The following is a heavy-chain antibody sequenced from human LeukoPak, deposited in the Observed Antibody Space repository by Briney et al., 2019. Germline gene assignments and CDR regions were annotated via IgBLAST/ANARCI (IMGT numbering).Heavy chain of an antibody. J-gene: IGHJ4*02. CDR3: ARVKDGGTLDQ. D-gene: IGHD1-26*01. Sequence: GGSLRLFCSASGFTFTSHWMTWVRQAPGKGLEWVANVKQDGSEKNYVDSVKGRFTISRDNAKNSLSLQMNSLRAEDTAVYYCARVKDGGTLDQWGQGTLVTVSS. V-gene: IGHV3-7*03. CDR1: GFTFTSHW. CDR2: VKQDGSEK.